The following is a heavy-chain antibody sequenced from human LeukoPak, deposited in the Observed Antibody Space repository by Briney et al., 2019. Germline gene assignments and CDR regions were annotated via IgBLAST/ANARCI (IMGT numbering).Heavy chain of an antibody. V-gene: IGHV3-7*01. J-gene: IGHJ5*02. Sequence: GGYLKLLCAASGLSFNSYWMSWVRQASGKGLEWVATIKEDGSAKYYVDSVKGRFTISRDNAKNSLGLQMNSLRAEDTAVYYCAGDTLATWGQGTLVTVSS. CDR1: GLSFNSYW. CDR3: AGDTLAT. CDR2: IKEDGSAK.